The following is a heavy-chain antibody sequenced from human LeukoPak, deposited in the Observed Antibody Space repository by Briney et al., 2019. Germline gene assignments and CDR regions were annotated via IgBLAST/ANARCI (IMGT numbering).Heavy chain of an antibody. CDR3: TRGRAAGD. D-gene: IGHD6-19*01. J-gene: IGHJ4*02. CDR2: VSPDSGDT. Sequence: ASVKVSCKASGYTFTNNDINWVRQATGQGIEWMGWVSPDSGDTGYAPNFRGRVTMTTDTSINTAYMELTSLTSEDTAIYYCTRGRAAGDWGQGTLFTVSS. CDR1: GYTFTNND. V-gene: IGHV1-8*01.